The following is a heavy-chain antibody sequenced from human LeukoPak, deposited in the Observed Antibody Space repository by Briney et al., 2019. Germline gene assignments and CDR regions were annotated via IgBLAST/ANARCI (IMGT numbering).Heavy chain of an antibody. J-gene: IGHJ4*02. D-gene: IGHD3-10*01. Sequence: GGSLRLSCAASGFSFSSYNINWVRQAPGKGLEWVSSITSSSSYTFYADSVKGRFTIARDDAKNSLYLQMNSLRAEDTAVYFCVRDKGGMVPFDYWGQGTLVTVSS. CDR3: VRDKGGMVPFDY. CDR1: GFSFSSYN. V-gene: IGHV3-21*01. CDR2: ITSSSSYT.